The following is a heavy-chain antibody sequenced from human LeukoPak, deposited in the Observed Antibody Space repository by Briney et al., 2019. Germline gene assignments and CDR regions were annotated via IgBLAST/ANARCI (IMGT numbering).Heavy chain of an antibody. Sequence: GGSLRLSCAASGFLFGSFAMHWVRQAPGKGLQWVSYISSSSSTIYYADSVKGRFTISRDNAKNSLYLQMNSLRAEDTAVYYCAREGRRGYYYDSSGYYPIDYWGQGTLVTVSS. V-gene: IGHV3-48*01. CDR3: AREGRRGYYYDSSGYYPIDY. D-gene: IGHD3-22*01. CDR2: ISSSSSTI. J-gene: IGHJ4*02. CDR1: GFLFGSFA.